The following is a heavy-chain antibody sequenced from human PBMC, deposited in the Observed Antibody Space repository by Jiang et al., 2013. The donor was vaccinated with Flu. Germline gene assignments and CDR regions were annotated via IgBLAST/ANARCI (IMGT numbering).Heavy chain of an antibody. J-gene: IGHJ4*02. Sequence: SGAEVKKPGASVKVSCKASGYTFTSYYMHWVRQAPGQGLEWMGIINPSGGSTSYAQKFQGRVTMTRDTSTSTVYMELSSLRSEDTAVYYCARSHYDILTGYYNTFPGYWGQGALVTVSS. V-gene: IGHV1-46*01. CDR2: INPSGGST. CDR1: GYTFTSYY. D-gene: IGHD3-9*01. CDR3: ARSHYDILTGYYNTFPGY.